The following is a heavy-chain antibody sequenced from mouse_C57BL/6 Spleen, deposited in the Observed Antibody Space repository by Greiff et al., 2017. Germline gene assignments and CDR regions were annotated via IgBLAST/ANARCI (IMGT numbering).Heavy chain of an antibody. Sequence: QVQLQQPGAELVKPGASVKLSCKASGYTFTSYWMQWVKQRTGQGLEWIGEIDPSDSYTNYNQKFKGKDTLTVDTSSSTAYMQLSSLTSEDSAVYYCARKVYYGINLDYWGQGTTLTVSS. CDR2: IDPSDSYT. CDR1: GYTFTSYW. CDR3: ARKVYYGINLDY. D-gene: IGHD1-1*01. J-gene: IGHJ2*01. V-gene: IGHV1-50*01.